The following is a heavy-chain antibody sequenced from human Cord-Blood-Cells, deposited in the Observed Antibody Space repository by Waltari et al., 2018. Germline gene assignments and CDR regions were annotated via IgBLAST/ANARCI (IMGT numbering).Heavy chain of an antibody. D-gene: IGHD7-27*01. J-gene: IGHJ3*02. CDR3: ARELGMGDI. Sequence: EVQLVESGGGLVQPGGSLRVSCAASGFTSSSYEMNWVRQAPGKGLEWVSYISSSGSTIYYADSVKGRFTISRDNAKNSLYLQMNSLRAEDTAVYYCARELGMGDIWGQGTMVTVSS. CDR1: GFTSSSYE. V-gene: IGHV3-48*03. CDR2: ISSSGSTI.